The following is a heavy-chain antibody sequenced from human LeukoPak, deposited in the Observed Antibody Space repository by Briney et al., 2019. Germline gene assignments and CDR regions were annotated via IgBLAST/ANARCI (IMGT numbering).Heavy chain of an antibody. J-gene: IGHJ4*02. Sequence: ASVKFSCKASGYTFTSYGISWVRQAPGQGLEWMGWISTYNGDTNYAQKLQGRVTMTTDTSTSTAYMELRSLRSDDTAVYYCARIFDSSGYYLGDWGQGTLVTVSS. V-gene: IGHV1-18*01. CDR2: ISTYNGDT. D-gene: IGHD3-22*01. CDR3: ARIFDSSGYYLGD. CDR1: GYTFTSYG.